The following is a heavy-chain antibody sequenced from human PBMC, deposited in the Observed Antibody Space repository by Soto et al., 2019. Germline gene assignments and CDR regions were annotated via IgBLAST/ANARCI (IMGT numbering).Heavy chain of an antibody. V-gene: IGHV3-30*18. CDR1: GFTFSSYG. CDR3: AKTGYSYVYYYYGMDV. D-gene: IGHD5-18*01. CDR2: ISYDGSNK. J-gene: IGHJ6*02. Sequence: PGXSLRLSFAASGFTFSSYGLHWVRQAPGNGLEWVAVISYDGSNKYYADSVKGRFTISRDNSKNTLYLQMNSLRAEDTAVYYCAKTGYSYVYYYYGMDVWGQGTTVTVSS.